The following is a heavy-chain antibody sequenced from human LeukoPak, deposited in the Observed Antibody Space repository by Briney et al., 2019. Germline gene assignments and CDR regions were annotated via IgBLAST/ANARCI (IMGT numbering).Heavy chain of an antibody. J-gene: IGHJ2*01. CDR1: GGSISSYY. CDR3: ARDQYSGSYYYWYFDL. CDR2: IYTSGST. V-gene: IGHV4-4*07. D-gene: IGHD1-26*01. Sequence: SETLSLTCTVSGGSISSYYWSWIRQPAGKGLEWIGRIYTSGSTNYNPSLKSRVTMSVDTSKNQFSLKLSSVTAADTAVYYCARDQYSGSYYYWYFDLWGRGTLVTVSS.